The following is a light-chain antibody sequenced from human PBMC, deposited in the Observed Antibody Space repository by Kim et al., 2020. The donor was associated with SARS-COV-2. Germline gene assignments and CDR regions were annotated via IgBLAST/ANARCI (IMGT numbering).Light chain of an antibody. CDR1: QGVTTW. V-gene: IGKV1-5*03. CDR2: EAS. J-gene: IGKJ1*01. Sequence: AAVGDRAPITCRASQGVTTWLAWYQQKPGQAPKLLIYEASSLQNGVPPRFSGSGSGTEFALTISSLQPEDFATYYCQQYGPYPRTFGQGTKVDIK. CDR3: QQYGPYPRT.